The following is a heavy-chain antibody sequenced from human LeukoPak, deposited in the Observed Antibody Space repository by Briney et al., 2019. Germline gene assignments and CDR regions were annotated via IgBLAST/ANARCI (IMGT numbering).Heavy chain of an antibody. CDR3: ARRFYGGNSVLYSFDY. CDR2: IYPGDSGT. D-gene: IGHD4-23*01. V-gene: IGHV5-51*01. Sequence: GESLKISCKGSGYSFTSYWIGWVRQMPGKGLEWMGIIYPGDSGTRYSPSFQGQVTISADKSISTAYLQWSSLKASDTAMYYCARRFYGGNSVLYSFDYWGQGTLVTVSS. J-gene: IGHJ4*02. CDR1: GYSFTSYW.